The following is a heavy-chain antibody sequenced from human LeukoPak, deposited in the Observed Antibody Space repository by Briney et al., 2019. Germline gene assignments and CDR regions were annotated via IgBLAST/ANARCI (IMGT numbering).Heavy chain of an antibody. J-gene: IGHJ6*02. CDR3: ARAKGSGSGSHPYYYYGMDV. CDR2: IYYSGST. CDR1: GGSISSSSYY. D-gene: IGHD1-26*01. Sequence: SETLSLTCTVSGGSISSSSYYWGWIRQPPGKGLEWIGSIYYSGSTYYNPSLKSRVTISVDTSKNQFSLKLSSVTAADTAVYYCARAKGSGSGSHPYYYYGMDVWGQGTTVTVSS. V-gene: IGHV4-39*01.